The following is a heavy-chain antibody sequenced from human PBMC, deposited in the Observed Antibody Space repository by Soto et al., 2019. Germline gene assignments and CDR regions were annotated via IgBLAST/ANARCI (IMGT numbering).Heavy chain of an antibody. Sequence: QVQLVPSGAEVKKPGASVKVSCKASGYTFNNYGINWVRQAPGQGLEWMSWISAYTGDTKYAKKFQGRVTMTTDTSTSTAYSELRILTSDDTAVYYCVRGGYCSGDGCYVLTWYYCMDVWCQGTTDTVAS. V-gene: IGHV1-18*04. D-gene: IGHD2-15*01. CDR2: ISAYTGDT. J-gene: IGHJ6*02. CDR3: VRGGYCSGDGCYVLTWYYCMDV. CDR1: GYTFNNYG.